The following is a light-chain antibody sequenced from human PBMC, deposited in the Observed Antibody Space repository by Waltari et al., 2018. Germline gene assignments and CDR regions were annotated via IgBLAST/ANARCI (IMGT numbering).Light chain of an antibody. Sequence: PSSLSASVGDRVTITCRASQSISSYLNWYQQKPGKAPKLLIYAASSLQSGVPSRFSGSGSGTDFTLTISSLQPEDFATYYCQQSYSTPRTFGQGTKVEIK. CDR1: QSISSY. V-gene: IGKV1-39*01. CDR3: QQSYSTPRT. J-gene: IGKJ1*01. CDR2: AAS.